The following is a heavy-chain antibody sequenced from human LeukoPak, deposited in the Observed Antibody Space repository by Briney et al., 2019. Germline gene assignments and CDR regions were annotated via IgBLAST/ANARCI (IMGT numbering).Heavy chain of an antibody. V-gene: IGHV1-69*04. CDR1: GGTFSSYA. J-gene: IGHJ4*02. D-gene: IGHD3-10*01. Sequence: GAPVKVSCKASGGTFSSYAISWVRQAPGQGLEWMGRIIPIFGIANYAQKFQGRVTITADKSTSTAYMELSSLRSEDTAVYYCARGGTMVRGRTDYWGQGTLVTVSS. CDR3: ARGGTMVRGRTDY. CDR2: IIPIFGIA.